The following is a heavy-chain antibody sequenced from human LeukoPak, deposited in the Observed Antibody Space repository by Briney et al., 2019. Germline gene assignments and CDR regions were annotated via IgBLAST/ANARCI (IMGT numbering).Heavy chain of an antibody. D-gene: IGHD2-21*01. J-gene: IGHJ4*02. CDR3: ANSGSCGGDCYAGYYFDY. CDR2: IRYDGSNK. CDR1: GFTFGSYG. Sequence: GGSLRLSCAASGFTFGSYGMHWVRQAPGKGLEWVAFIRYDGSNKYYADSVKGRFTISRDNSKNTLYLQMNSLRAEDTAVYYCANSGSCGGDCYAGYYFDYWGQGTLVTVSS. V-gene: IGHV3-30*02.